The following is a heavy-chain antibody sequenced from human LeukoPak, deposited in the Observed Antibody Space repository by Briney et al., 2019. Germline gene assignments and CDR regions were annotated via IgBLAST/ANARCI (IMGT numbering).Heavy chain of an antibody. V-gene: IGHV1-18*01. J-gene: IGHJ4*02. CDR1: VHILTKFF. CDR3: ACARLDRWERGLEY. D-gene: IGHD3/OR15-3a*01. CDR2: PNAFNRHT. Sequence: SVPVSCKACVHILTKFFIHGVRQAPGQGLEGVGWPNAFNRHTHYTQHLQGRLTMTPDPSTTTSYTELKNLRSGDPAVYFCACARLDRWERGLEYWGGGSLLTVPS.